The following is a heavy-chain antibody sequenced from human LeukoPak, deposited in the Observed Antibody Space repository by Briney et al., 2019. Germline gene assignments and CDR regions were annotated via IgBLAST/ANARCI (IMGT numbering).Heavy chain of an antibody. J-gene: IGHJ6*02. CDR1: DGSINSYY. D-gene: IGHD1-26*01. CDR2: IYYNGNT. V-gene: IGHV4-59*01. Sequence: SSETLSLTCSVSDGSINSYYWNWIRRPPGKGLEWIGYIYYNGNTNYSPSLKSRVTMSVDTSKNLFSLKVSSVTAADTAVYYCARGRSNYYGMDVWGQGTTVTVSS. CDR3: ARGRSNYYGMDV.